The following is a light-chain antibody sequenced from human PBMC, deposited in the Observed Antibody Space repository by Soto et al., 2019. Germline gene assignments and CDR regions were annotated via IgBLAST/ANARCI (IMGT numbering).Light chain of an antibody. CDR2: EVG. J-gene: IGLJ1*01. V-gene: IGLV2-23*02. CDR3: GSYAGGSRV. CDR1: SRDVGAYKL. Sequence: QSALTQPASVSGSPGQSITISCTGTSRDVGAYKLVSWYQQHPGKAPKLIIYEVGERPSGASNRFSGSKSGNTASLTISGLQAEDEAYYYCGSYAGGSRVFGTGTKVNVL.